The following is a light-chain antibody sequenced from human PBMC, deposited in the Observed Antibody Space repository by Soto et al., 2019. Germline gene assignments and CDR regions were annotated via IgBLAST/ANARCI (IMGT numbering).Light chain of an antibody. J-gene: IGKJ1*01. V-gene: IGKV4-1*01. CDR1: QSVLYSSNNKNY. CDR2: WAS. Sequence: DIVMTQSPDSMAVSLGERATINCKSSQSVLYSSNNKNYLDWYQQKPGQPPKLLIYWASTRESGVPDRFSGSGSGTDFTLTISSLHAEDVAVYYCQQYYSTPWTFGQGTKVEIK. CDR3: QQYYSTPWT.